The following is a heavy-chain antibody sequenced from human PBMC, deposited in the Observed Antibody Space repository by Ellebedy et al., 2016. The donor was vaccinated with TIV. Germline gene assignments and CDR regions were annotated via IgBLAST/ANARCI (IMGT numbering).Heavy chain of an antibody. Sequence: ASVKVSCKASGYTFSSYYVHWVRQAPGQGLEWMGVFNPGSATTTCAQKFQARVTMTRDTSTSTVYMELSSLRSEDTAMYYCARGVWFGEFSRGSLPDIWGQGTMVTVSS. CDR2: FNPGSATT. V-gene: IGHV1-46*01. D-gene: IGHD3-10*01. CDR3: ARGVWFGEFSRGSLPDI. J-gene: IGHJ3*02. CDR1: GYTFSSYY.